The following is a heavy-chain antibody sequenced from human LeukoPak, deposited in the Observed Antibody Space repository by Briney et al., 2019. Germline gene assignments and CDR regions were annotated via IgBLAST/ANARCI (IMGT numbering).Heavy chain of an antibody. CDR2: INPKGGDA. J-gene: IGHJ3*02. D-gene: IGHD3-22*01. CDR1: GYSFSDNY. Sequence: APLKVSCKASGYSFSDNYVHWVRQAPGQGLEYMGWINPKGGDANFSQRFKGRVTMTSDTSISTAYLEMRKLRSDDTAVYFCARGKDDSTCHYDAFDIWGHGTMVTVSS. V-gene: IGHV1-2*02. CDR3: ARGKDDSTCHYDAFDI.